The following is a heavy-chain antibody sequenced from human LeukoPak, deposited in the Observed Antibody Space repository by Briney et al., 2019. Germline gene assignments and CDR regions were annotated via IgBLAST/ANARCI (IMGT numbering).Heavy chain of an antibody. CDR3: ARSDSGSYYSTPYYYYGMDV. J-gene: IGHJ6*04. D-gene: IGHD3-10*01. CDR1: GGSISSYY. CDR2: IYYSGST. Sequence: PSETLSLTCTVSGGSISSYYWSWIRQHPGKGLEWIGYIYYSGSTNYNPSLTSRVTITVETSKNLFSLKLSSVTAADTAVYYCARSDSGSYYSTPYYYYGMDVWGKGTTVTVSS. V-gene: IGHV4-59*01.